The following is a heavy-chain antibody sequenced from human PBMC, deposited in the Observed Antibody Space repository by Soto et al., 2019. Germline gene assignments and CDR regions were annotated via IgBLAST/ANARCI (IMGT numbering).Heavy chain of an antibody. CDR3: ARVLLADYTTDV. CDR2: IYYSGST. Sequence: LSLTCTVSCGSISSGGYYCSWILQHPGKGLEWIGYIYYSGSTYYNPSLKSRVTISVDTSKNQFSLKLSSVTAADTAVFYCARVLLADYTTDVWGQGTTVTVSS. D-gene: IGHD3-16*01. V-gene: IGHV4-31*03. J-gene: IGHJ6*02. CDR1: CGSISSGGYY.